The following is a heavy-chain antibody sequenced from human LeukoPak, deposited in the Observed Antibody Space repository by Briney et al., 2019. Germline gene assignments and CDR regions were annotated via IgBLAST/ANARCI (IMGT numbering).Heavy chain of an antibody. CDR2: IYYTGSP. V-gene: IGHV4-30-4*07. CDR1: GGSISRSGYS. D-gene: IGHD3-10*01. J-gene: IGHJ3*02. Sequence: SETLSLTCAVSGGSISRSGYSWSWIRQPPGKGLDWIAYIYYTGSPYYNPSLKSRVTISLDTSRNQFSLKLNSVTAADTAVYYCAKSHGYGLVDIWGQGTMVTVSS. CDR3: AKSHGYGLVDI.